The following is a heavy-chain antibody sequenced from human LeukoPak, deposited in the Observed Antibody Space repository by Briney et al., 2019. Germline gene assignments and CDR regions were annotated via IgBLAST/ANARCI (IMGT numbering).Heavy chain of an antibody. CDR3: ARDLAGHYYGSGSSFDY. J-gene: IGHJ4*02. CDR2: ISNSGGST. CDR1: GFTFRTYA. D-gene: IGHD3-10*01. V-gene: IGHV3-23*01. Sequence: GGSLRLSCAASGFTFRTYAMTWVRQAPGKGLEWVSAISNSGGSTYYADSVRGRFTISRDNSKNTLYLQMDSLRAEDTAVYYCARDLAGHYYGSGSSFDYWGQGTLVTVS.